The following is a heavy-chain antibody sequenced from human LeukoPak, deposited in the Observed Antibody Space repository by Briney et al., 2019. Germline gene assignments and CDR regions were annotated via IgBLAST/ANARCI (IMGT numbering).Heavy chain of an antibody. Sequence: SETLSLTCTVSGGSISSYYWSWIRQPPGKGLEWIGYIYYSGSTNYNPSLKSRVTISVDTSKNQFSLKLSSVTAADTAIYYCARDYSYGYFSVTSTPTFDYWGQGTLVTVSS. CDR3: ARDYSYGYFSVTSTPTFDY. D-gene: IGHD5-18*01. V-gene: IGHV4-59*01. J-gene: IGHJ4*02. CDR2: IYYSGST. CDR1: GGSISSYY.